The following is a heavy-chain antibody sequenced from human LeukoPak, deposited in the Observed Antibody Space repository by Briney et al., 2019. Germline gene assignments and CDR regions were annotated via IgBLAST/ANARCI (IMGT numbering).Heavy chain of an antibody. CDR3: ARAMRSGYDY. CDR2: VSYDGSNK. Sequence: GGSLRLSCAASGFTFSSYAMHWVRQAPGKGLEWVAVVSYDGSNKYYADSVKGRFTISRDNSRNTLYLQMNSLRDEDTAVYYCARAMRSGYDYWGQGTLVTVSS. J-gene: IGHJ4*02. D-gene: IGHD5-12*01. V-gene: IGHV3-30-3*01. CDR1: GFTFSSYA.